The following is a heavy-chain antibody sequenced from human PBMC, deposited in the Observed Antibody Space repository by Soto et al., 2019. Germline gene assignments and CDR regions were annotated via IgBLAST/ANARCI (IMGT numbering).Heavy chain of an antibody. CDR1: GYTFTTYG. V-gene: IGHV1-18*01. CDR2: ISGYNGQT. J-gene: IGHJ6*02. CDR3: ARDGRKELWVEGLNAMDV. D-gene: IGHD5-18*01. Sequence: QIQLVQSGPEVKKPGASVKVSCKASGYTFTTYGISWVRQAPGQGLEWMGWISGYNGQTNYAQKFRGRVTITTDTSTCTAYMEMRSLRSDDTATYYCARDGRKELWVEGLNAMDVWGQGTTVTVSS.